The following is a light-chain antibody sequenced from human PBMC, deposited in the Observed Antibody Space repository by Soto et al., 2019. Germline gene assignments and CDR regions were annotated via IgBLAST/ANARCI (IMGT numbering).Light chain of an antibody. CDR2: DVS. CDR1: SSDVGGYHY. CDR3: SSYTRSSTL. J-gene: IGLJ3*02. V-gene: IGLV2-14*01. Sequence: QSALTQPDSVSGSPGQSITISCTGTSSDVGGYHYVSWYQQHPGKAPKLMIYDVSNRPSGVSNRFSGSKSGNTASLTISGLQAEDEADYYCSSYTRSSTLFVGGTKLTV.